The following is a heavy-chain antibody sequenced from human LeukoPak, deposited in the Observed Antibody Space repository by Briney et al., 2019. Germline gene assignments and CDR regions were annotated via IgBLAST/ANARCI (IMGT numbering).Heavy chain of an antibody. Sequence: ASVKVSCKASGYTFTSYYMHWVRQAPGQGLEWMGVINPSDGSTNYAQKFQGRVTITADESTSTAYMELSSLRSEDTAAYYCARDRIVGQAKQFTSSELWGQGTLVTVSS. V-gene: IGHV1-46*01. CDR3: ARDRIVGQAKQFTSSEL. D-gene: IGHD2-2*01. CDR2: INPSDGST. J-gene: IGHJ4*02. CDR1: GYTFTSYY.